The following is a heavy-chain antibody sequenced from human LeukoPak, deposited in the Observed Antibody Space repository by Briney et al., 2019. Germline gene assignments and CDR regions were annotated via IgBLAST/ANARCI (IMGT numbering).Heavy chain of an antibody. Sequence: GGSLRLSCAASGFTFSDYYMSWIRQAPGMGLEWISYLSGSGTTIYYADSVKGRFTISRDNAKNSLYLQMNSLRAEDTAVYYCARADGYSGYDSGFDYWGQGTLVTVSS. CDR1: GFTFSDYY. V-gene: IGHV3-11*01. D-gene: IGHD5-12*01. CDR3: ARADGYSGYDSGFDY. CDR2: LSGSGTTI. J-gene: IGHJ4*02.